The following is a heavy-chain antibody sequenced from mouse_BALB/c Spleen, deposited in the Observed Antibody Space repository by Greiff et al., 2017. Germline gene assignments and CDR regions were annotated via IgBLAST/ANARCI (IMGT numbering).Heavy chain of an antibody. V-gene: IGHV1S127*01. CDR3: TRANYYGSPSLFDY. CDR2: IDPSDSYT. D-gene: IGHD1-1*01. Sequence: VQLQQSGAELVKPGASVKMSCKASGYTFTSYWMHWVKQRPGQGLEWIGTIDPSDSYTSYNQKFKGKATLTVDTSSSTAYMQLSSLTSEDSAVYYCTRANYYGSPSLFDYWGQGTTLTVSS. J-gene: IGHJ2*01. CDR1: GYTFTSYW.